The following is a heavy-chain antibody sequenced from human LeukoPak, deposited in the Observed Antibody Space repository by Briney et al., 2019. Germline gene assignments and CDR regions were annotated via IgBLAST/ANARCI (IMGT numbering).Heavy chain of an antibody. Sequence: GGSLRLSCAASGFTFNNYIMNWVRQAPGKGLEWVSSISSSSDYIYYADSVKGRFTISRDNPKNSLYLQMNSLRAEDTAVYYCARATWDPNYYYYMDVWGKGTTVTISS. CDR1: GFTFNNYI. CDR3: ARATWDPNYYYYMDV. V-gene: IGHV3-21*01. D-gene: IGHD1-26*01. CDR2: ISSSSDYI. J-gene: IGHJ6*03.